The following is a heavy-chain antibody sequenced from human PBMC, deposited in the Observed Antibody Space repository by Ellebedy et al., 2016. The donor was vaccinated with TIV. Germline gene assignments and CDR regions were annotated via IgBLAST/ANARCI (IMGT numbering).Heavy chain of an antibody. V-gene: IGHV3-30*14. Sequence: GESLKISCAASGFTFSSYAMHWVRQAPGKGLEWVAVISYDGSNKYYADSVKGRFTISRDNSKNTLYLQMNSLRAEDTAVYYCAVDCGGDCYSKNWGQGTLVTVSS. J-gene: IGHJ4*02. CDR1: GFTFSSYA. CDR3: AVDCGGDCYSKN. CDR2: ISYDGSNK. D-gene: IGHD2-21*02.